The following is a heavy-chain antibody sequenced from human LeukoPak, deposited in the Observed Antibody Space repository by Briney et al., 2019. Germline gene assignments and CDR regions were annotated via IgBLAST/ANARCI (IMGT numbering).Heavy chain of an antibody. V-gene: IGHV3-30*02. Sequence: GGPLRLSCAASGFTFSSYGMHWVRQAPGKGLEWVAFIRYDGSNKYYADSVKGRFTISRDNSKNTLYLQMNSLRAEDTAVYYCAKDGDTIAARSYFDYWGQGTLVTVSS. J-gene: IGHJ4*02. D-gene: IGHD6-6*01. CDR2: IRYDGSNK. CDR1: GFTFSSYG. CDR3: AKDGDTIAARSYFDY.